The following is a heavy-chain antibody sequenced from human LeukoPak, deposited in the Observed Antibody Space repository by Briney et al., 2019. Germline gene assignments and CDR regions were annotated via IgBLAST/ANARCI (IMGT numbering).Heavy chain of an antibody. J-gene: IGHJ4*02. D-gene: IGHD5-18*01. CDR1: GGSISSSSYY. Sequence: SETLSLTCTVSGGSISSSSYYWSWIRQPAGKGLEWIGRIYTSGSTNYNPSLKSRVTISVDTSKSQFSLKLSSVTAADTAVYYYARVDTAMALGVDYWGQGTLVTVSS. CDR3: ARVDTAMALGVDY. CDR2: IYTSGST. V-gene: IGHV4-61*02.